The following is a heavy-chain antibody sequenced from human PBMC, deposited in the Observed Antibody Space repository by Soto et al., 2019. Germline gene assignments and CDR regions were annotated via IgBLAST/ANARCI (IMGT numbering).Heavy chain of an antibody. CDR2: IYYSGST. CDR3: ARHLWVGSSWYLGAFDI. J-gene: IGHJ3*02. D-gene: IGHD6-13*01. CDR1: GDSISNYY. V-gene: IGHV4-59*08. Sequence: QVQLQESGPGLVKPSETLSLTCTVSGDSISNYYWSWIRQPPGKGLEWIGYIYYSGSTNYNPSLKSRATTTVDTSKTQFSLKLSSVTAADTAVYYCARHLWVGSSWYLGAFDIWGQGTMVTVSS.